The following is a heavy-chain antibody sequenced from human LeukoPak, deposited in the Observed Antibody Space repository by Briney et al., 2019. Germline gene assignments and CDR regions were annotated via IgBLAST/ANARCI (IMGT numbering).Heavy chain of an antibody. CDR2: INPSGGST. Sequence: ASAKVSCKASGYTFTSYYMHWVRQAPGQGLEWMGIINPSGGSTSYAQKFQGRVTMTRDTSTSTVYMELSSLRSEDTAVYYCARVQYSGYDFDYWGQGTLVTVSS. J-gene: IGHJ4*02. V-gene: IGHV1-46*01. CDR1: GYTFTSYY. D-gene: IGHD5-12*01. CDR3: ARVQYSGYDFDY.